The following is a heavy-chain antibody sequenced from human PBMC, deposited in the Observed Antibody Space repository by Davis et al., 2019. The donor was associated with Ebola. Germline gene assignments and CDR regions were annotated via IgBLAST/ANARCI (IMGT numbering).Heavy chain of an antibody. CDR1: GFTFSGSA. V-gene: IGHV3-21*01. CDR2: ISSSSSYI. CDR3: ARDLGIAARRGGFDY. D-gene: IGHD6-6*01. J-gene: IGHJ4*02. Sequence: GESLKISCAASGFTFSGSAMHWVRQAPGKGLEWVSSISSSSSYIYYADSVKGRFTISRDNAKNSLYLQMNSLRAEDTAVYYCARDLGIAARRGGFDYWGQGTLVTVSS.